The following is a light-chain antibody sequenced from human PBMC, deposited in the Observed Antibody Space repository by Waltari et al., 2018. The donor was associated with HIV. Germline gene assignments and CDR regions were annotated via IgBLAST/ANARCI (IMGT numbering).Light chain of an antibody. CDR3: VGWDSSLSAYV. CDR2: KNY. Sequence: QSVLTQSPSASGTPGQTVTISCSGGSSNIGNEHVYWYQQLPGMTPKLLIYKNYVRPSGVPDRFAGSKSGTSASLAISGLRSEDEADYYCVGWDSSLSAYVFGAGTKVTVL. J-gene: IGLJ1*01. CDR1: SSNIGNEH. V-gene: IGLV1-47*01.